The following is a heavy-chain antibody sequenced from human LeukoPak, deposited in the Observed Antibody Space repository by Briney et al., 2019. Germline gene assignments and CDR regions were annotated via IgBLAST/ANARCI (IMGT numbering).Heavy chain of an antibody. D-gene: IGHD1-26*01. CDR3: ASGGGWSLYNWFDP. CDR2: INHSGST. CDR1: GGSFSGYY. J-gene: IGHJ5*02. V-gene: IGHV4-34*01. Sequence: PSETLSLTCAVYGGSFSGYYWSWIRQPPGKGLEWIGEINHSGSTNYNPSLKSRVTISVDTSKNQFSLKLSSVTAADTAVYYCASGGGWSLYNWFDPWGQGTLVTVSS.